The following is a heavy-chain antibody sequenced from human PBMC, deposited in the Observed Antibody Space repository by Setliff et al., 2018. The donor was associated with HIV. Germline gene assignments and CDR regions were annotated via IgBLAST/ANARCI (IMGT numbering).Heavy chain of an antibody. CDR3: ARDQSDYNVLTGFGDFDY. Sequence: SETLSLTCGVSGIPIDRVYSWAWIRQPPRKGLEWIGTISHSGSTHYNSPLQGRISISIDTSKNQFSLTLTSVTAADTAMYYCARDQSDYNVLTGFGDFDYWGHGTLVTVSS. J-gene: IGHJ4*01. V-gene: IGHV4-38-2*02. D-gene: IGHD3-9*01. CDR1: GIPIDRVYS. CDR2: ISHSGST.